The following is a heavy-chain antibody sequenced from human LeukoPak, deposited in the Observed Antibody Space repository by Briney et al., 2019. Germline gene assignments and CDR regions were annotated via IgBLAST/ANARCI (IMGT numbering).Heavy chain of an antibody. CDR3: ARVLQRGYSGYESVYMDV. V-gene: IGHV4-59*11. Sequence: PSETLSLTCTVSGGSISSHYWSWIRQPPGKGLEWIGYIYYSGSTNYNPSLKSRVTISVDTSKNQFSLKLSSVTAADTAVYYCARVLQRGYSGYESVYMDVWGKGTTVTVSS. CDR1: GGSISSHY. CDR2: IYYSGST. J-gene: IGHJ6*03. D-gene: IGHD5-12*01.